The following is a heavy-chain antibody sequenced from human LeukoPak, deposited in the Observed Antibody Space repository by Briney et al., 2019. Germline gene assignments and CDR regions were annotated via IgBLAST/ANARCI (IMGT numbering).Heavy chain of an antibody. D-gene: IGHD3-10*01. Sequence: ASVKVSCKVSGYTLTELSMHWVRQAPGKGLEWMGGFDPEDGETIYAQKFQGRATMAEDTSTNTAYMELSSLRSEDTAVYYCATVPYYYGSGSYSNGEYYFDYWGQGTLVTVSS. CDR1: GYTLTELS. CDR3: ATVPYYYGSGSYSNGEYYFDY. V-gene: IGHV1-24*01. CDR2: FDPEDGET. J-gene: IGHJ4*02.